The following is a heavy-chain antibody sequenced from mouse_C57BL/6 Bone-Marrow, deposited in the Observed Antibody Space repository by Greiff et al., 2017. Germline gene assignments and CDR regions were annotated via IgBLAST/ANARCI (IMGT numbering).Heavy chain of an antibody. CDR3: SSDHYSWFAN. V-gene: IGHV1-69*01. Sequence: QVQLKQPGAELVMPGASVKLSCKASGYTFTSYWMHWVKQRPGQGLEWIGEIDPSDSYTNYNQKFKGKSTLTVDKSSSTAYMQLCSLTSEDSAVYCLSSDHYSWFANVCPGTLFSVSA. J-gene: IGHJ3*01. D-gene: IGHD1-2*01. CDR1: GYTFTSYW. CDR2: IDPSDSYT.